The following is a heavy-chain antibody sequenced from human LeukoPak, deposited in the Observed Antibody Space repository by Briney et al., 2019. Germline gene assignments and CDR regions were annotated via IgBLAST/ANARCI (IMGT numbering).Heavy chain of an antibody. CDR2: IYPGDSDT. J-gene: IGHJ4*02. CDR3: ARHRGGYSYVIDY. D-gene: IGHD5-18*01. V-gene: IGHV5-51*01. Sequence: GESLKISCRGSGCSFTNYWIGWVRQMPGKGLEWMGIIYPGDSDTRYSPSFQGQVTISADKSIGTAYLQWSSLRASDTAMFYCARHRGGYSYVIDYWGQGTLVTVSS. CDR1: GCSFTNYW.